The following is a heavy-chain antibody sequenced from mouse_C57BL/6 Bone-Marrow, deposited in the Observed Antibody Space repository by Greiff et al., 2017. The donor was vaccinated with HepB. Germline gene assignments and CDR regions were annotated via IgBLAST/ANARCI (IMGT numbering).Heavy chain of an antibody. J-gene: IGHJ3*01. CDR2: ISDGGSYT. Sequence: EVQRVESGGGLVKPGGSLKLSCAASGFTFSSYAMSWVRQTPEKRLEWVATISDGGSYTYYPDNVKGRLTISRDNAKNNLYLQMSHLKSEDTAMYYCASHYYGSSHLAWFAYWGQGTLVTVSA. V-gene: IGHV5-4*01. CDR3: ASHYYGSSHLAWFAY. D-gene: IGHD1-1*01. CDR1: GFTFSSYA.